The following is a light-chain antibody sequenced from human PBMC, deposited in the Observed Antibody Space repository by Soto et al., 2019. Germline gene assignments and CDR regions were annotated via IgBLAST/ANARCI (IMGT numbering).Light chain of an antibody. CDR1: QSVSSSY. CDR3: QQYGSSPPYT. Sequence: EIVLTQSPDTLSLSPGERATLSCMASQSVSSSYLAWYQQKPGQAPRLLIYGASSRATGIPDRFSGSGSGTDFTLTISRLEPEDFAVYYCQQYGSSPPYTFGQGTKLEIK. CDR2: GAS. J-gene: IGKJ2*01. V-gene: IGKV3-20*01.